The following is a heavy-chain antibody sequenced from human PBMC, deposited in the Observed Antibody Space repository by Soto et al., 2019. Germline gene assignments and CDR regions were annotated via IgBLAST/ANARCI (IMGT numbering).Heavy chain of an antibody. D-gene: IGHD6-19*01. J-gene: IGHJ4*02. CDR2: INSAGTST. CDR3: ARPPGSGWYYFEY. CDR1: GFSFNSYW. Sequence: HPGGSLRLSCAASGFSFNSYWMHWVRQAPGKGLVWVARINSAGTSTDYADSVRGRFTISRDNAKNTLYLQMTSLRAEDTAVYYCARPPGSGWYYFEYWGQGTLVTVSS. V-gene: IGHV3-74*01.